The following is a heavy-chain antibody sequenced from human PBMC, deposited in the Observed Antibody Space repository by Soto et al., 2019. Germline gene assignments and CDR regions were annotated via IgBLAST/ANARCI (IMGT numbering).Heavy chain of an antibody. CDR1: GGSISSGDYY. Sequence: PSETLSLTCTVSGGSISSGDYYWSWIRQPPGKGLEWIGYIYYSGSTYYNPSLKSRVTISVDTSKNQFSLKLSSVTAADTAVYYCARGDHYYYDSSGYYFWGQGTLVTVS. CDR2: IYYSGST. D-gene: IGHD3-22*01. CDR3: ARGDHYYYDSSGYYF. J-gene: IGHJ4*02. V-gene: IGHV4-30-4*01.